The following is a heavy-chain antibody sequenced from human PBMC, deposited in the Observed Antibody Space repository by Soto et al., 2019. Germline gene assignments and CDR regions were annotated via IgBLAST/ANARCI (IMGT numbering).Heavy chain of an antibody. J-gene: IGHJ4*02. Sequence: SETLSLTCTVSGDSISSYSWSWSWIRQPPGKGLEWIGYIYASGSTTYNPSLKSRVTISRDTSRNHLSLRLTSVTAEDTAVYYCAGDYGSGSYRFDFWAQGTLVTVSS. CDR1: GDSISSYS. V-gene: IGHV4-59*01. CDR3: AGDYGSGSYRFDF. CDR2: IYASGST. D-gene: IGHD3-10*01.